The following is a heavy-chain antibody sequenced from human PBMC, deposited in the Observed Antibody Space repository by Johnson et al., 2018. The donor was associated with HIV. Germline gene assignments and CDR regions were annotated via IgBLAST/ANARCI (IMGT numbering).Heavy chain of an antibody. V-gene: IGHV3-30*04. D-gene: IGHD3-3*01. CDR2: ISYDGSNK. Sequence: QVQLVESGGGVVQPGRSLRLSCAASGFSLSSYAMHWVRQAPGKGLEWVAVISYDGSNKYYAASVKGRFTISRHNSKNTLNVQMNSLRPEETAVYYCARERSTYYNFWSGPQGHDAFDIWGQGTMVTISS. J-gene: IGHJ3*02. CDR3: ARERSTYYNFWSGPQGHDAFDI. CDR1: GFSLSSYA.